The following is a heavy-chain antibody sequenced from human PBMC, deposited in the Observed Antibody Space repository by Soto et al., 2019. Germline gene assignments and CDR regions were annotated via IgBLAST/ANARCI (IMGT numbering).Heavy chain of an antibody. CDR2: INAGNGNT. D-gene: IGHD3-16*02. Sequence: ASVKVSCKASGYTFASYAMHWVRQAPGQRLEWMGWINAGNGNTKYSQKFQGRVTITRDTSASTAYMELSSLRSEDTAVYYCARAPTRMITFGGVIVMAPPYFDYWGQGTLVTVSS. J-gene: IGHJ4*02. CDR1: GYTFASYA. CDR3: ARAPTRMITFGGVIVMAPPYFDY. V-gene: IGHV1-3*01.